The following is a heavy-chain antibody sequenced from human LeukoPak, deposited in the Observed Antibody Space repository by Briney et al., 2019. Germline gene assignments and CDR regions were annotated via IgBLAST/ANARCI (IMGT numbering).Heavy chain of an antibody. D-gene: IGHD3-10*01. CDR3: AKELYGSGSYRGGPFDY. CDR2: IRYDGSNK. CDR1: GFTFSSYG. J-gene: IGHJ4*02. V-gene: IGHV3-30*02. Sequence: GGSLRLSCAASGFTFSSYGMHWVRQAPGKGLEWVAFIRYDGSNKYYADSVKGRFTISRDNSKNTLYLQMNSLRAEDTAVYYCAKELYGSGSYRGGPFDYWGQGTLVTVSS.